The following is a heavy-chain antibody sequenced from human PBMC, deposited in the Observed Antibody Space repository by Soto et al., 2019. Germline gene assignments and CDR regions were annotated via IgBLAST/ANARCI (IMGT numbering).Heavy chain of an antibody. J-gene: IGHJ4*02. CDR1: GYTFTGYY. V-gene: IGHV1-2*02. Sequence: QVQLVQSGAEVKKPGASVKVSCKASGYTFTGYYMHWVRQAPGKGREWMGWINPNSGGTNYAQKFQGRVTMTRDTPETMAYMKLGRLRFDDPAVDNWARDVGVGEGYWGQGTLVTVSS. CDR3: ARDVGVGEGY. CDR2: INPNSGGT. D-gene: IGHD3-16*01.